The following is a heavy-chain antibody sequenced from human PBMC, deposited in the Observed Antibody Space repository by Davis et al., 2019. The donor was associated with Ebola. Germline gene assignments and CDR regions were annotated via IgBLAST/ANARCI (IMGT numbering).Heavy chain of an antibody. Sequence: SCAASGFTFSSYAMSWVRQAPGKGLEWVSAISGSGGSTYYADSVKGRFTISRDNSKNTLYLQMNSLRAEDTAVYYCAKELPYYDFWSGYSPYGMDVWGQGTTVTVSS. CDR1: GFTFSSYA. D-gene: IGHD3-3*01. CDR3: AKELPYYDFWSGYSPYGMDV. J-gene: IGHJ6*02. CDR2: ISGSGGST. V-gene: IGHV3-23*01.